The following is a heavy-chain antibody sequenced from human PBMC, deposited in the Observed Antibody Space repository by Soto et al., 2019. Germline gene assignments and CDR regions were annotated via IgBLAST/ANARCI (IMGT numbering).Heavy chain of an antibody. CDR3: GRSYGWGSYHRYFDY. CDR1: GYSVSSSDYY. D-gene: IGHD3-10*01. V-gene: IGHV4-39*01. J-gene: IGHJ4*02. CDR2: INHSGST. Sequence: SEPLSLTCSVSGYSVSSSDYYWTWIRQPPGKEWEWIGEINHSGSTNYNPSLTSRVTISLDTSKNQFSLKLSSVTAADTAMYSCGRSYGWGSYHRYFDYWGQGSQVTVSS.